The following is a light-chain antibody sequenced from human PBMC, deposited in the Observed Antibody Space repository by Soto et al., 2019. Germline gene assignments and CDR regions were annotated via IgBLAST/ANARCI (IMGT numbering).Light chain of an antibody. CDR1: TGAVTSGHY. V-gene: IGLV7-46*01. CDR2: DTN. Sequence: QAVVTQEPSLTVSPGGTVTLTCGSSTGAVTSGHYPYWFQCKPGQAPRTLIYDTNNRHSWTPARFSASLLGDKAALTLSGAQPEDEAEYYCLLVYSGLVLFGGGTKVTVL. CDR3: LLVYSGLVL. J-gene: IGLJ2*01.